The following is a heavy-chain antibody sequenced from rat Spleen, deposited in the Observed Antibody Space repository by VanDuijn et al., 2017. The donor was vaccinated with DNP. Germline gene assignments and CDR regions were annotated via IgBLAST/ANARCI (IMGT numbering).Heavy chain of an antibody. CDR2: ISSTGDST. J-gene: IGHJ2*01. CDR1: RITFSDHN. CDR3: TTGFFDY. Sequence: EVQVIESGGGFVQPGRSLKLSCAVSRITFSDHNMAWVRQAPKKGLEWVASISSTGDSTYYSDSVKGRFSISRDNAKSTQYLQVNSLRSEDTATYYCTTGFFDYWGQGVMVTVSS. V-gene: IGHV5-46*01.